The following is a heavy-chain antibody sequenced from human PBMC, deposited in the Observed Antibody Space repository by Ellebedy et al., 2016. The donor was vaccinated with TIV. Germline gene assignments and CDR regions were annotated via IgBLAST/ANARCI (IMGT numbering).Heavy chain of an antibody. J-gene: IGHJ5*02. CDR2: TYYRSKWYN. CDR1: GDSVSSNSAA. V-gene: IGHV6-1*01. D-gene: IGHD1-26*01. Sequence: SETLSLXXAISGDSVSSNSAAWNWIRQSPSRGLEWLGRTYYRSKWYNDYAVSVKSRITINPDTSKNEFSLQLNSVTPEDTAVYYCARSRSGDLWFDPWGQGTLVTVSS. CDR3: ARSRSGDLWFDP.